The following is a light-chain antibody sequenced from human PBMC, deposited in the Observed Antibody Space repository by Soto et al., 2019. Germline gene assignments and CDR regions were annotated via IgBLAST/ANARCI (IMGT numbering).Light chain of an antibody. CDR3: QQYENWPPRYT. CDR1: QSVSTS. Sequence: EIALTQSPATLSVSPGERVTLSCRASQSVSTSLAWYQQKPGQAPRLLIYRASIRATGIAARFSGSGSGTDFTLTISSLQSEDFAVYYCQQYENWPPRYTFGQGTKLEIK. J-gene: IGKJ2*01. CDR2: RAS. V-gene: IGKV3-15*01.